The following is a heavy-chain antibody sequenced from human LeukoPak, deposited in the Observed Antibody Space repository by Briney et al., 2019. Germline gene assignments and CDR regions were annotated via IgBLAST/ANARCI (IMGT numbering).Heavy chain of an antibody. J-gene: IGHJ4*02. Sequence: GGSLRLSCAASGFSFSSYWMSWVRQAPGKGLEWVADIKQDGSEKKYVDSVRGRFTISRDNAKNLLYLQMNSLRGEDTAVYYCARGQHIVVVTAGGLGYWGQGTLVTVSS. CDR1: GFSFSSYW. CDR2: IKQDGSEK. CDR3: ARGQHIVVVTAGGLGY. V-gene: IGHV3-7*01. D-gene: IGHD2-21*02.